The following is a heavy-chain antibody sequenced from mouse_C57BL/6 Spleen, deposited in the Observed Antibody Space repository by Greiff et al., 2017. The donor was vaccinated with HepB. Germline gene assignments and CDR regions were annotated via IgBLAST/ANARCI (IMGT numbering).Heavy chain of an antibody. CDR1: GYSFTGYF. CDR2: INPYNGDT. J-gene: IGHJ3*01. D-gene: IGHD2-2*01. Sequence: VQLQQSGPELVKPGDSVKISCKASGYSFTGYFMNWVMQSHGKSLEWIGRINPYNGDTFYNQKFKGKATLTVDKSSSTAHMELRSLTSEDSAVYYCARVYGYDGAWFAYWGQGTLVTVSA. CDR3: ARVYGYDGAWFAY. V-gene: IGHV1-20*01.